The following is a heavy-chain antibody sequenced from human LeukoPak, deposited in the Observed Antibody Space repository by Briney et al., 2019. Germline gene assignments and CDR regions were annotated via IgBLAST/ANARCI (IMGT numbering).Heavy chain of an antibody. D-gene: IGHD2-15*01. CDR3: ARAYCTGGSCLYYYYYGMDV. J-gene: IGHJ6*02. Sequence: ASVKVSCKASGYTFSSHTMHWVRQAPGQRLEWMGWINAGNGNTKYSQKFQGRVTITRDTSASTAYMELRSLRSEDTAVYYCARAYCTGGSCLYYYYYGMDVWGQGTTVTVS. CDR2: INAGNGNT. CDR1: GYTFSSHT. V-gene: IGHV1-3*01.